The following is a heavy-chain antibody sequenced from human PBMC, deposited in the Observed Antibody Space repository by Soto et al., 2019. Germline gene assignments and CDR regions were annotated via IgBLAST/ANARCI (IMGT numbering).Heavy chain of an antibody. J-gene: IGHJ4*02. Sequence: LRLSCSASGFTFISFWMSWVRQAPGKGLEWVANIKQEGSEKYSSVKGRFTISRDNAKNSLYLQMNSLRAEDTAVYYCARVGYCSGGSCWYYFDYWGQGDLVTVS. CDR1: GFTFISFW. V-gene: IGHV3-7*03. CDR2: IKQEGSEK. CDR3: ARVGYCSGGSCWYYFDY. D-gene: IGHD2-15*01.